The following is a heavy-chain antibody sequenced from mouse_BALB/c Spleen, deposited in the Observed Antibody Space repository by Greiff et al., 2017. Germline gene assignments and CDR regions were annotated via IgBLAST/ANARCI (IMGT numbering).Heavy chain of an antibody. Sequence: QVQLQQSAAELARPGASVKMSCKASGYTFTSYTMHWVKQRPGQGLEWIGYINPSSGYTEYNQKFKDKTTLTADKSSSTAYMQLSSLTSEDSAVYYCARRDYYGSWYFDVWGAGTTVTVSS. J-gene: IGHJ1*01. CDR3: ARRDYYGSWYFDV. CDR2: INPSSGYT. D-gene: IGHD1-1*01. CDR1: GYTFTSYT. V-gene: IGHV1-4*02.